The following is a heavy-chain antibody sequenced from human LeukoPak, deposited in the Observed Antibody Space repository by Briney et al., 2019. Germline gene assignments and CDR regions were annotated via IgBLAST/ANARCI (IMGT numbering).Heavy chain of an antibody. Sequence: SETLSLTCTVSGGSVSSDRNDWIWIRQPPGKGLEWIGYIYSSGITDYNPSLKSRVTISVDTSKNQFSLRLTSVTAADTAVYYCARGTSLWGQGTLVTVSS. CDR2: IYSSGIT. D-gene: IGHD2-8*01. V-gene: IGHV4-61*01. CDR1: GGSVSSDRND. CDR3: ARGTSL. J-gene: IGHJ4*02.